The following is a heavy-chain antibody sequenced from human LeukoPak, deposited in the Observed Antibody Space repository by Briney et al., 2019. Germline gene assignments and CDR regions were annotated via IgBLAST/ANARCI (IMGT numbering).Heavy chain of an antibody. D-gene: IGHD2/OR15-2a*01. CDR2: IYSGDSDT. Sequence: GESLKISRNGSGYNLTSYWIGWGPQVPGEGAEWVGIIYSGDSDTRHSPSFEGQVTISADKSISTAYLQWSSLKASDTAMYYCARLRYGNSSGEGIFDYWGQGTLVTVSS. V-gene: IGHV5-51*01. CDR1: GYNLTSYW. J-gene: IGHJ4*02. CDR3: ARLRYGNSSGEGIFDY.